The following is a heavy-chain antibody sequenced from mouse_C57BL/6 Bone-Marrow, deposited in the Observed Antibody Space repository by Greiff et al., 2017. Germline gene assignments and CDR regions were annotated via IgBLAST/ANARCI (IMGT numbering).Heavy chain of an antibody. J-gene: IGHJ4*01. CDR1: GYSITSGYY. Sequence: VQLQQSGPGLVKPSQSLSLTCSVTGYSITSGYYWNWIRQFPGNKLEWMGYISYDGSNNYNPSLKNRISITRDTSKNQFFLKLNSVTTEDTATYYCARDGNPYAMDYWGQGTSVTVSS. CDR3: ARDGNPYAMDY. D-gene: IGHD2-1*01. CDR2: ISYDGSN. V-gene: IGHV3-6*01.